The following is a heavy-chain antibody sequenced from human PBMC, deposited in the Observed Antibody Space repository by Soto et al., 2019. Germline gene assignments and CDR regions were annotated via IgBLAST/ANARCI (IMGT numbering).Heavy chain of an antibody. D-gene: IGHD6-19*01. J-gene: IGHJ6*02. CDR3: VKDRVAVAMSSYGMDV. V-gene: IGHV5-51*01. CDR1: GYSFTTYW. Sequence: PGESLKSSCKASGYSFTTYWIGWVRQMPGKGLEWMGIIYPGDSDTKYSPSLQGQVTISADTSISTAYLQWTSLRAEDTALYYCVKDRVAVAMSSYGMDVWGQGTTVTVSS. CDR2: IYPGDSDT.